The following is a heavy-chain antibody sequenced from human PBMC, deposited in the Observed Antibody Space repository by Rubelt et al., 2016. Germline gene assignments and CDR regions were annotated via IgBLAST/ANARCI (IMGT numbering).Heavy chain of an antibody. J-gene: IGHJ4*02. CDR1: GFTFSKFW. CDR2: ISRSGPI. V-gene: IGHV3-48*02. CDR3: TRDPHALDY. Sequence: EVQLVESGGGLVQPGGSLRLSCAASGFTFSKFWMSWVRQAPGQGLEWVSYISRSGPIYYADSVKGRFTISRDNAKNSLYLQMNSLRDEDTAVYYCTRDPHALDYWGQGALVTVSS.